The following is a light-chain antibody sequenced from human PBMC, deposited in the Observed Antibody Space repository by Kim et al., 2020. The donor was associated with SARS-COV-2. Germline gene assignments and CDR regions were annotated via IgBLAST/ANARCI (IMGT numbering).Light chain of an antibody. Sequence: GKTVTISVPRSSGSIASNYVQWYQQRPGSAPTTVIYEDNQRPAGVPDRFSGSIDSSSNAASPTFSGLKTEDEDDYYCQSYDSSNRVFGGGTQLTVL. J-gene: IGLJ2*01. V-gene: IGLV6-57*03. CDR1: SGSIASNY. CDR3: QSYDSSNRV. CDR2: EDN.